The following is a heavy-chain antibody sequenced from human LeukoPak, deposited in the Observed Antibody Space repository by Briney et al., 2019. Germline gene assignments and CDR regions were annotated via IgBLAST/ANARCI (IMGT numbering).Heavy chain of an antibody. CDR2: INPNSGGT. D-gene: IGHD2-15*01. CDR3: ARGGRYCSGGTCYFDY. V-gene: IGHV1-2*02. CDR1: GYSFTGYY. Sequence: ASVKVSCKASGYSFTGYYLHWVRQAPGQGVEWMGWINPNSGGTNYAQQFRGRVTMTRHTSISTAYMELSRLTSDDTAVYYCARGGRYCSGGTCYFDYSGQGTLVTVSS. J-gene: IGHJ4*02.